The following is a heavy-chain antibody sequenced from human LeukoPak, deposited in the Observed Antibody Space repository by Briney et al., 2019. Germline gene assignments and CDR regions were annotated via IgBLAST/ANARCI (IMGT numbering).Heavy chain of an antibody. J-gene: IGHJ3*02. CDR2: IYYSGST. D-gene: IGHD3-9*01. Sequence: PSETLSLTCTVSGGSISSYYWSWIRQPPGKGLEWIGYIYYSGSTNYNPSLKSRVTISVDTSKNQFSLKLSSVTAADTAVYYCARSPPLYDILTGYYPDAFDIWGQGTMVTVSS. CDR3: ARSPPLYDILTGYYPDAFDI. V-gene: IGHV4-59*01. CDR1: GGSISSYY.